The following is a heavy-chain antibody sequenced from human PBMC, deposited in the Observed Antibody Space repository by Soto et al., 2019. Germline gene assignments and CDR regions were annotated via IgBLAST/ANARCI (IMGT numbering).Heavy chain of an antibody. J-gene: IGHJ6*02. CDR2: INPNSGGT. Sequence: ASVKVSCKAAGYTFTGYYMHWVRQAPGQGLEWMGWINPNSGGTNYAQKFQGRVTMTRDTSISTAYMELSRLRSDDTAVYYCARSGSSSVFYYYGMDVWGQGTTVTV. CDR1: GYTFTGYY. D-gene: IGHD6-6*01. V-gene: IGHV1-2*02. CDR3: ARSGSSSVFYYYGMDV.